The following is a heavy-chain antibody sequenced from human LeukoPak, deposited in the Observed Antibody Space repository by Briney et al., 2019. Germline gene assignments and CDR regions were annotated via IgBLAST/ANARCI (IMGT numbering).Heavy chain of an antibody. V-gene: IGHV1-8*01. CDR1: GYTFTSYD. Sequence: ASVKVSCKASGYTFTSYDINWVRQATGQGLEWMGWMNPNSGNTGYAQKFQCRVTMTTDISTSTAYMELRSLRSDDTAVFYCVRDLGVDTSMIFFDYWGQGTRVTVSS. D-gene: IGHD5-18*01. J-gene: IGHJ4*02. CDR2: MNPNSGNT. CDR3: VRDLGVDTSMIFFDY.